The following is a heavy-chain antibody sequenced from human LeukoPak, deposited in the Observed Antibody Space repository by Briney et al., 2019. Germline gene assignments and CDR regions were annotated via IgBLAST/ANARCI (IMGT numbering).Heavy chain of an antibody. CDR2: IHYSGST. CDR3: ARRVGVAAAGTSGAFDI. D-gene: IGHD6-13*01. Sequence: SETLSLTCTVSGGSISSYYWSWIRQPPGKGLEWIGYIHYSGSTNYNPSLKSRVTISVDTSKNQFSLKLSSVTAADTAVYYCARRVGVAAAGTSGAFDIWGQGTMVTVSS. V-gene: IGHV4-59*08. J-gene: IGHJ3*02. CDR1: GGSISSYY.